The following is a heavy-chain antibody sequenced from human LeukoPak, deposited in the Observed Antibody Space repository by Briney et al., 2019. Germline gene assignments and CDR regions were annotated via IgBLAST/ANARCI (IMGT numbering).Heavy chain of an antibody. Sequence: SETLSLTCTVSGGSISSYYWSWIRQPPGKGLEWIGYIYYSGSTNYNPSLKSRVTISVDTSKNQFSLKLSSVTAADTAVYYCARGTYYYDKLDYWGQGTLVTVSS. J-gene: IGHJ4*02. CDR1: GGSISSYY. CDR2: IYYSGST. V-gene: IGHV4-59*01. CDR3: ARGTYYYDKLDY. D-gene: IGHD3-22*01.